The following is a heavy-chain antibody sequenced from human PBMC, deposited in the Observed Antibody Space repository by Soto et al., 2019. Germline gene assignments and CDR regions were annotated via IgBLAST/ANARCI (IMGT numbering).Heavy chain of an antibody. CDR2: IYHSGST. D-gene: IGHD2-2*02. V-gene: IGHV4-4*02. CDR3: ARERYLVVVPAAIGKYFDY. J-gene: IGHJ4*02. CDR1: GGAISSSNW. Sequence: QVQLQESGPGLVKPSGTLSLTCAVSGGAISSSNWWSWFRQPPGKGLEWIGEIYHSGSTNYNPSLKSRVTISVDKSKNQFSLKLSSVTAADTAVYYCARERYLVVVPAAIGKYFDYWGQGTLVTVSS.